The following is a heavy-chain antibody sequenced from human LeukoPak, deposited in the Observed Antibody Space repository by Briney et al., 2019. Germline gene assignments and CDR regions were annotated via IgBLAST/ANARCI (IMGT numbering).Heavy chain of an antibody. D-gene: IGHD5-18*01. J-gene: IGHJ3*02. CDR2: ISSNGNYI. V-gene: IGHV3-21*04. CDR1: GFTFSIYS. CDR3: AKDFAERRGYSYGFSAFDI. Sequence: GGSLRLSCAASGFTFSIYSMNWVRQAPGKGLEWVSSISSNGNYIYYADSVKGRFTISRDNAKNSLYLQMNSLRAEDTAVYYCAKDFAERRGYSYGFSAFDIWGQGTMVTVSS.